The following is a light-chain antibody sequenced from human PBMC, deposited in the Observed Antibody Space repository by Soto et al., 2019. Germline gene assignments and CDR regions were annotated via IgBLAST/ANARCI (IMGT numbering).Light chain of an antibody. CDR1: QSVSSTY. CDR3: QQYGSSPPWT. J-gene: IGKJ1*01. CDR2: GAS. V-gene: IGKV3-20*01. Sequence: EILFTQSPGTLSLSPGEKATLSCRASQSVSSTYLAWYQQKPGQAPRLLIYGASSRAAGIPDRFSGSGSGTDFTLTISRLEPEDFVVYYCQQYGSSPPWTFGQGTKVDIK.